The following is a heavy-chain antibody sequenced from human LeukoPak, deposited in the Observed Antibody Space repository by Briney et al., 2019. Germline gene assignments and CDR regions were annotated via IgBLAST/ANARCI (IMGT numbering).Heavy chain of an antibody. D-gene: IGHD5-18*01. J-gene: IGHJ3*02. CDR1: GGTFISYV. CDR2: IIPIFGTA. Sequence: SVTVSCKASGGTFISYVISWVRQAPGQGLEWVGGIIPIFGTANYAQKFQGRVTITADESTSTAYMELSSLRSEDTAVYYCARGTDTTMDYCAFDIWGQGTMVTVSS. CDR3: ARGTDTTMDYCAFDI. V-gene: IGHV1-69*13.